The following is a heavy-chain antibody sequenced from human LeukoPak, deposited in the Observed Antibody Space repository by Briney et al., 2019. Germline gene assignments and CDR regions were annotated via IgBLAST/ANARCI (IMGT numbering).Heavy chain of an antibody. CDR1: GFTFSSYA. CDR2: ISGSGGST. V-gene: IGHV3-23*01. Sequence: TGGSLRLSCAASGFTFSSYAMSWVRQAPGKGLEWVSAISGSGGSTYYADSVKGRFTISRDNSKNTLYLQMNSLRAEDTAVYYCAKTGSGSSYYYYYMDVWGKGTTVTVSS. J-gene: IGHJ6*03. D-gene: IGHD1-26*01. CDR3: AKTGSGSSYYYYYMDV.